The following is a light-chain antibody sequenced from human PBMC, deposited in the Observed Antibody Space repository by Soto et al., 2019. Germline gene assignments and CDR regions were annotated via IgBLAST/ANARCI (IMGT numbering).Light chain of an antibody. CDR1: QGISSY. J-gene: IGKJ1*01. CDR2: AAS. V-gene: IGKV1-8*01. Sequence: AIRMTQSPSSFSASTGDRVTITCRASQGISSYLAWYQQKPGKAPKLLIYAASTLQLGVPSRFSGCGSVTDSTLTISGLQSEDVATYYGQPYYSYPRTLGKATKVEIK. CDR3: QPYYSYPRT.